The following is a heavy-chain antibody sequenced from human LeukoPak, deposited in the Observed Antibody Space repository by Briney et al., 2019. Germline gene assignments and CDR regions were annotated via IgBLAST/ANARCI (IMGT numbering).Heavy chain of an antibody. CDR1: GGTFSSYA. V-gene: IGHV1-69*05. Sequence: GASVKVSCKASGGTFSSYAISWVRQAPGQGLEWMGGIIPIFGTANYAQKFQGRVTITTDESTSTAYMELSSLRSEDTAVYYCGSGYYNLTVDYWGQGTLVTVYS. CDR3: GSGYYNLTVDY. J-gene: IGHJ4*02. D-gene: IGHD3-9*01. CDR2: IIPIFGTA.